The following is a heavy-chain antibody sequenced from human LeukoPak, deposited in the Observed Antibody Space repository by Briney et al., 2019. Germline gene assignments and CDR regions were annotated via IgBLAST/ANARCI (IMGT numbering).Heavy chain of an antibody. CDR3: PRVADDNILTGYPPDYYYYGMDV. CDR2: ISAYNGNT. CDR1: GYTFTSYG. Sequence: ASLKVSCKASGYTFTSYGISWVRQAPGQGLEWMGWISAYNGNTNYAQKLQGRVTMTTDTSTSTAYMELRSLRSDDTAAYYWPRVADDNILTGYPPDYYYYGMDVWGKGTTVTVSS. D-gene: IGHD3-9*01. V-gene: IGHV1-18*04. J-gene: IGHJ6*04.